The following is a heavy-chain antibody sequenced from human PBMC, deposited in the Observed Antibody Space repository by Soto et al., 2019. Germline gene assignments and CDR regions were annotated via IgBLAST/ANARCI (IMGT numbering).Heavy chain of an antibody. Sequence: QVQMVQSGAEVKRPGASVKVSCEASGYTFTTYDINWVRQASGQGLEWMGCVNPSSGNTVYAQTFHGKVTMTRDTSISTAYMDLSSLKPDVTAIYYCARASMYIWNDHWGLGTLVSVSS. D-gene: IGHD1-20*01. V-gene: IGHV1-8*02. CDR3: ARASMYIWNDH. CDR2: VNPSSGNT. CDR1: GYTFTTYD. J-gene: IGHJ5*02.